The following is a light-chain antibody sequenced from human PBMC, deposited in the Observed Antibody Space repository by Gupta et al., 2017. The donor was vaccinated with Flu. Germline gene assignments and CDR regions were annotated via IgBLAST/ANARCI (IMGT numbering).Light chain of an antibody. CDR1: QSVSSY. Sequence: EIVLTQSPATLSLSPGERATLSCRASQSVSSYLAWYQQKPGQAPRLLIYDASNRATGIPARFSGSGAGTDFTLTISSLEPEDFAVYYCQQRSNWPPLFTFGHGTXVDIK. CDR2: DAS. CDR3: QQRSNWPPLFT. V-gene: IGKV3-11*01. J-gene: IGKJ3*01.